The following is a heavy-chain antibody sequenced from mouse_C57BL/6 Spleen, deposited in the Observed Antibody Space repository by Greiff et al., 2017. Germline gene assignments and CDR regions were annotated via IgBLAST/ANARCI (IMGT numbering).Heavy chain of an antibody. V-gene: IGHV5-17*01. CDR1: GFTFSDYG. Sequence: EVQRVESGGGLVKPGGSLKLSCAASGFTFSDYGMHWVRQAPEKGLEWVAYISSGSSTIYYADTVKGRFTISRDNAKNTLCLQMTSLRSEDTAMYYCARQEDHYEDYFDYWGQGTTLTVSS. D-gene: IGHD1-1*01. CDR2: ISSGSSTI. J-gene: IGHJ2*01. CDR3: ARQEDHYEDYFDY.